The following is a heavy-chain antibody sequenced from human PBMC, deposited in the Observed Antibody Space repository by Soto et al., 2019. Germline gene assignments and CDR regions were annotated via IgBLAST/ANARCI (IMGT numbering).Heavy chain of an antibody. CDR2: IIPQFPTP. J-gene: IGHJ4*02. Sequence: QVQLVQSGAEVRKPGFSVKLSCKSSGGIFRSNAISWVRQAPGQGLEWMGAIIPQFPTPYYAQKFQGRVTITADESTSTAYMALNSLRSDDTAVYFCARDAADTPMVYWGQGTLLTVSS. V-gene: IGHV1-69*01. CDR1: GGIFRSNA. CDR3: ARDAADTPMVY. D-gene: IGHD5-18*01.